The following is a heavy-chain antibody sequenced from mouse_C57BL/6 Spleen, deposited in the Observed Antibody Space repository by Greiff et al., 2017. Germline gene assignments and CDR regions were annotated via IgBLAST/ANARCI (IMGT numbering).Heavy chain of an antibody. CDR1: GYSFTGYY. Sequence: EVKLQESGPELVKPGASVKISCKASGYSFTGYYMNWVKQSPEKSLEWIGEINPSTGGTTYNQKFKAKATLTVDKSSSTAYMQLKSLTSEDSAVYYCARVIYYDYDDGPWFAYWGQGTLVTVSA. D-gene: IGHD2-4*01. V-gene: IGHV1-42*01. CDR3: ARVIYYDYDDGPWFAY. J-gene: IGHJ3*01. CDR2: INPSTGGT.